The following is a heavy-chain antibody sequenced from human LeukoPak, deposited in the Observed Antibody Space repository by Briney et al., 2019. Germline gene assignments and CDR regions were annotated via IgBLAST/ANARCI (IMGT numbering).Heavy chain of an antibody. Sequence: GGSLRLSCEGSGYSFSSYAMHWVRQAPGKGLEYVAAISSDGRITYYANFVTGRSTISRDNSKNTLYLQMGSLRTEDMAVYYCARVSGWYWFDQWGQGTLVTVSS. CDR1: GYSFSSYA. CDR3: ARVSGWYWFDQ. CDR2: ISSDGRIT. V-gene: IGHV3-64*01. D-gene: IGHD6-19*01. J-gene: IGHJ5*02.